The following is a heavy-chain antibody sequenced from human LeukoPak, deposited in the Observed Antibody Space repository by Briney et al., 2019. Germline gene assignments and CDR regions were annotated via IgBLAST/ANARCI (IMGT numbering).Heavy chain of an antibody. J-gene: IGHJ4*02. CDR3: ARLGGSGWFDY. D-gene: IGHD6-19*01. CDR2: IYYSGST. V-gene: IGHV4-59*08. Sequence: SETLSLTCTVSGVSISSYYWSWIRQPPGKGLEWIGYIYYSGSTNYNPSLKSRVTISVDTSKNQFSLKLSSVTAADTAVYYCARLGGSGWFDYWGQGTLVTVSS. CDR1: GVSISSYY.